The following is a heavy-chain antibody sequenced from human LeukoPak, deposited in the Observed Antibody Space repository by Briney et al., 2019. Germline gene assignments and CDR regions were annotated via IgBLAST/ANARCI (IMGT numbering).Heavy chain of an antibody. D-gene: IGHD2-8*01. J-gene: IGHJ4*02. Sequence: GGSLRLSCEASGFTFRTYWMHWVRQAPGKGLVWVSRINRDGITTSYADSVKGRFTISRDNAKNTLYLQMNSLGAEDTAVYNCAREQCTNGVCYLDYWGQGTLVTVSS. CDR2: INRDGITT. CDR3: AREQCTNGVCYLDY. CDR1: GFTFRTYW. V-gene: IGHV3-74*01.